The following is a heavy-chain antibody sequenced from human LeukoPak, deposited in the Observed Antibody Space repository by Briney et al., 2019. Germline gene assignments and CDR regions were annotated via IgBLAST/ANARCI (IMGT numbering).Heavy chain of an antibody. CDR1: RFTFSSYA. Sequence: GGSLRLSCSASRFTFSSYAMHWVRQAPGKGLEYVSAISSNGATRYYADSVKGRFTISRDNSKNMLDLQMSSLRAEDTAVYYCVRGSEAFCDSKSDFWGQGTLVTVSS. V-gene: IGHV3-64D*09. CDR3: VRGSEAFCDSKSDF. J-gene: IGHJ4*02. CDR2: ISSNGATR. D-gene: IGHD3-22*01.